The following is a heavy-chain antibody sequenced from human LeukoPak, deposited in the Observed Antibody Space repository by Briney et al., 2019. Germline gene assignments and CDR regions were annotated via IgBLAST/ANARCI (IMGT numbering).Heavy chain of an antibody. D-gene: IGHD1-26*01. Sequence: GGSLRLSCAASGFTVSTNYMSWVRHAPGEGLEWVSVIFSGGSTYYADSVKGRFTISRDNSKNTLYLQMNSLRAEDTAVYYCARGRGSYYFDYWGQGTLVTVSS. CDR3: ARGRGSYYFDY. J-gene: IGHJ4*02. V-gene: IGHV3-53*01. CDR1: GFTVSTNY. CDR2: IFSGGST.